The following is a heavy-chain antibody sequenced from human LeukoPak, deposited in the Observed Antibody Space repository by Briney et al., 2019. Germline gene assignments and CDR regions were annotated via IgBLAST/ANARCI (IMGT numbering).Heavy chain of an antibody. CDR2: IYYSGST. V-gene: IGHV4-59*08. Sequence: SETLSLTCTVSGGSISGYYWSWFRQPPGKGLEYIGYIYYSGSTNYNPSLKSRVTISVDTSKKQFSLKLNSVTAADTAMNYCARRSVTLVRGVIQHDNWFDPWGQGTLVTVSS. D-gene: IGHD3-10*01. CDR3: ARRSVTLVRGVIQHDNWFDP. CDR1: GGSISGYY. J-gene: IGHJ5*02.